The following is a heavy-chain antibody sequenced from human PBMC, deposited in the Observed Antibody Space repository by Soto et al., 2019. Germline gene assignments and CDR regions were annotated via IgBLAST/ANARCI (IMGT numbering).Heavy chain of an antibody. CDR3: ARGGFSASSGARNYYYYGMNV. Sequence: QVQLVQSGAEVKKPGASVKVSCKASGYTFTSYGINWVRQAPGQGLEWLGWISAYDGYTNYAQILQGRVSMTTDTTTKTGSMALRSLRSDATAMYYCARGGFSASSGARNYYYYGMNVWGQGTTVTVSS. V-gene: IGHV1-18*01. CDR2: ISAYDGYT. D-gene: IGHD3-22*01. CDR1: GYTFTSYG. J-gene: IGHJ6*02.